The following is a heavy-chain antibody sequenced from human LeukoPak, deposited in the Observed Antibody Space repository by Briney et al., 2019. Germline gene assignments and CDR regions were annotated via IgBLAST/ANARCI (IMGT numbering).Heavy chain of an antibody. CDR2: ISSSSSTI. J-gene: IGHJ4*02. CDR3: ARDGSDYCSSTSCYSQGDFDY. V-gene: IGHV3-48*04. D-gene: IGHD2-2*01. CDR1: GFTFSSYS. Sequence: PGGSLRLSCAASGFTFSSYSMNWVRQAPGEGLEWVSYISSSSSTIYYADSVKGRFTISRDNAKNSLYLQMNSLRAEDTAVYYCARDGSDYCSSTSCYSQGDFDYWGQGTLVTVSS.